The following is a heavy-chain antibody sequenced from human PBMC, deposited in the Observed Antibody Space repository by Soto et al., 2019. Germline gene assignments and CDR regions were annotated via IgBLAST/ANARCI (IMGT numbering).Heavy chain of an antibody. D-gene: IGHD6-6*01. CDR1: GFTLSGYA. Sequence: EVQLAESGGGLAQPGGSLRLSCAASGFTLSGYAMDWVRQAPGKGLEYVSGISSNGGGTYYANSVQGRFTISIDNSKNTVYLQMGSLRPEDMAVYYCARRARQDFYYMDVWGKGTTVTVSS. V-gene: IGHV3-64*01. CDR2: ISSNGGGT. CDR3: ARRARQDFYYMDV. J-gene: IGHJ6*03.